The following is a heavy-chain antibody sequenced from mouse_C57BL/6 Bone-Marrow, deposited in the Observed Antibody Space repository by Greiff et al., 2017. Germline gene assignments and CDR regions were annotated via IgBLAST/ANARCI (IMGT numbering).Heavy chain of an antibody. J-gene: IGHJ1*03. D-gene: IGHD1-1*01. Sequence: VQLQQPGAELVRPGSSVKLSCKASGYTFTSYWMHWVKQRPIQGLEWIGNIDPSDSETHYNQKFKDKATLTVDKSSSTAYMQLSSLTSEDSAVYYCARSGYYYGSSYVGWYFDVWGTGTTVTVSS. V-gene: IGHV1-52*01. CDR1: GYTFTSYW. CDR2: IDPSDSET. CDR3: ARSGYYYGSSYVGWYFDV.